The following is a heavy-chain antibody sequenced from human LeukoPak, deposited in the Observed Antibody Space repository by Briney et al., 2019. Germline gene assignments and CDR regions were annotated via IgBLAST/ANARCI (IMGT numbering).Heavy chain of an antibody. J-gene: IGHJ5*02. CDR3: ARDRVAARWFDP. V-gene: IGHV4-30-2*01. D-gene: IGHD2-15*01. CDR2: IYHSGST. Sequence: SETLSLTWAVSGGSISSGGYSLSWIRQPPGKGLEWLGYIYHSGSTYYNPSLKSRVTISVDRSKNQFSLKLSSVTAADTAVYYCARDRVAARWFDPWGQGTLVTVSS. CDR1: GGSISSGGYS.